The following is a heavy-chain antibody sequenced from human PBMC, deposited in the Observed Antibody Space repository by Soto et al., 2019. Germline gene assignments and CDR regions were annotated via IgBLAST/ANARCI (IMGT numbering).Heavy chain of an antibody. V-gene: IGHV1-69*01. CDR1: GGTFDHAA. D-gene: IGHD3-9*01. CDR3: ARQIFAADY. J-gene: IGHJ4*02. Sequence: QVQLVQSGAEVKKPGSSVKVSCEAPGGTFDHAAITWVRQAPGQGLEWVGGINPMFNSTHYAQKFQGRVTITADAVTSTAFMELRGLTSDDTAVYYGARQIFAADYWGQGTRLVVSS. CDR2: INPMFNST.